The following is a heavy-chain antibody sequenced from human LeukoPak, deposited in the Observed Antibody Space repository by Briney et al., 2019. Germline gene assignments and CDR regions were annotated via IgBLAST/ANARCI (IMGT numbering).Heavy chain of an antibody. CDR3: VSFYETY. CDR2: INSDGSWT. D-gene: IGHD2/OR15-2a*01. CDR1: GFTFRSFA. J-gene: IGHJ4*02. V-gene: IGHV3-74*01. Sequence: GGFLRLSCAASGFTFRSFAMSWVRQAPGKGLVWVSHINSDGSWTSYADSVKGRFTISKDNAKNTVYLQMNNLRAEDTAVYYCVSFYETYWGRGTLVTVSS.